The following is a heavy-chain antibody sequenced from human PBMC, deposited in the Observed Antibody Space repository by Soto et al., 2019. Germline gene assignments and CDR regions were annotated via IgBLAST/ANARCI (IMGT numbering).Heavy chain of an antibody. D-gene: IGHD3-3*01. CDR2: INHSGST. CDR1: GGSFSGYY. CDR3: ARRIRIFGVVPNWFDP. Sequence: SETLSLTCAVYGGSFSGYYWSWIRQPPGKGLEWIGEINHSGSTNYNPSLKSRVTISVDTSKNQFSLKLSSVTAADTAVYYCARRIRIFGVVPNWFDPWGQGTLVTVSS. J-gene: IGHJ5*02. V-gene: IGHV4-34*01.